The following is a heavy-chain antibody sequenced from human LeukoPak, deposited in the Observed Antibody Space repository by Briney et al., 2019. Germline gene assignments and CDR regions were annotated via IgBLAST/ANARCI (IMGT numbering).Heavy chain of an antibody. Sequence: RTSETLSLTCTVSGGSISSYYWSWIRQPPGKGLEWIGYIYYSGSTNYNPSLKSRVTISVDTSKNQFSPKLSSVTAADTAVYYCARDRRDYSNYFDYYHMDVWGKGTTVTVSS. CDR1: GGSISSYY. D-gene: IGHD4-11*01. CDR3: ARDRRDYSNYFDYYHMDV. J-gene: IGHJ6*03. V-gene: IGHV4-59*01. CDR2: IYYSGST.